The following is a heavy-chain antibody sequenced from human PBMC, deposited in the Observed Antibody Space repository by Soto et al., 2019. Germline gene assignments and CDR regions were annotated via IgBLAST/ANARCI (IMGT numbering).Heavy chain of an antibody. D-gene: IGHD5-12*01. CDR2: IYWDDIE. V-gene: IGHV2-5*02. J-gene: IGHJ4*01. CDR1: GFSISTSGVG. Sequence: QITLKESGPTLVKPTQTVTLTCTLSGFSISTSGVGVGWIRQPPGKALEWLALIYWDDIERYSPSLKSRITIAKDPSRNQVALIMTNMDPVDTATYYCAHRPDRRGDNGCDFDYRGHGTLVTVSS. CDR3: AHRPDRRGDNGCDFDY.